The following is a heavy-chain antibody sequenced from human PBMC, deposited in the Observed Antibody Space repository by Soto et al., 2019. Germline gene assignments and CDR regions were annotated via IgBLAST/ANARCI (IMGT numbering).Heavy chain of an antibody. D-gene: IGHD3-3*01. Sequence: GGSLRLSCAASGFTFSNAWMSWVRQAPGKGLEWVGRIKSKTDGGTTDYAAPVKGRFTISRDDSKNTLYLQMNSLKTEDTAVYYCTTVNITTIFGVVIIPVAFDIWGQGTMVTVSS. V-gene: IGHV3-15*01. J-gene: IGHJ3*02. CDR2: IKSKTDGGTT. CDR1: GFTFSNAW. CDR3: TTVNITTIFGVVIIPVAFDI.